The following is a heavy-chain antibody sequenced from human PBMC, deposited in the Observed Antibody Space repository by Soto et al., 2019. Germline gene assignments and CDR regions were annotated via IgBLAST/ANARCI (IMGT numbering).Heavy chain of an antibody. Sequence: GGSLRLSCAASGFAFSSHPMSWVRQAPERGLEWVSGISDSGGLKDNEDSVKGRFTISRDNSKNTMYLQMNRLRAAVTAIYSCARLAFGSSRSFDIWGQGTMVTVSS. CDR1: GFAFSSHP. CDR3: ARLAFGSSRSFDI. D-gene: IGHD6-6*01. J-gene: IGHJ3*02. V-gene: IGHV3-23*01. CDR2: ISDSGGLK.